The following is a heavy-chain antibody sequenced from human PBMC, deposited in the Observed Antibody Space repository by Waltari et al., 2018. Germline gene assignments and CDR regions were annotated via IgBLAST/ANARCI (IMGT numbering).Heavy chain of an antibody. J-gene: IGHJ5*02. CDR1: GYTFTSYY. V-gene: IGHV1-46*01. CDR3: ASCGGDCFWFDP. D-gene: IGHD2-21*02. CDR2: INPSGGST. Sequence: QVQLVQSGAEVTKPGASVKVSCTASGYTFTSYYMPWVRQAPGQGLEWMGIINPSGGSTSYAQKFQGRVTMTRDTSTSTVYMELSSLRSEDTAVYYCASCGGDCFWFDPWGQGTLVTVSS.